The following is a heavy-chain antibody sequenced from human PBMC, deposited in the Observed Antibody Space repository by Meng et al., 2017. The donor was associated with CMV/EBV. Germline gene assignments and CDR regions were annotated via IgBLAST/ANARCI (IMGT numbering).Heavy chain of an antibody. CDR2: IIPILGIA. Sequence: SVKVSCKASGGTFSSYTISWVRQAPGQGLEWMGRIIPILGIANYAQKFQGRVTITADKSTSTAYMELSSLRSEDTAVYYCAAGAGGVFSGYFDYWGQGTLVTVSS. D-gene: IGHD2-8*02. CDR3: AAGAGGVFSGYFDY. CDR1: GGTFSSYT. V-gene: IGHV1-69*02. J-gene: IGHJ4*02.